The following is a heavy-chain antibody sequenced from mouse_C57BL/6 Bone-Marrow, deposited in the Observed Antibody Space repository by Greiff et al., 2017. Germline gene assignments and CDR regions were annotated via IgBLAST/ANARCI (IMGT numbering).Heavy chain of an antibody. CDR2: ISDGGSYT. CDR3: ARENGRYYYAMDY. J-gene: IGHJ4*01. D-gene: IGHD1-1*01. CDR1: GFTFSSYA. V-gene: IGHV5-4*01. Sequence: DVHLVESGAGLVKPGGSLKLSCAASGFTFSSYAMSWVRQTPEKRLEWVATISDGGSYTYYTDNVKGRFTMSRDNAENNLYLQMSHLKSEDTAMYYCARENGRYYYAMDYWGQGTSVTVSS.